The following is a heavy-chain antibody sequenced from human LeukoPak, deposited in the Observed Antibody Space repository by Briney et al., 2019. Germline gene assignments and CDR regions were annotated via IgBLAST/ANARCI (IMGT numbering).Heavy chain of an antibody. CDR1: GGSISSYY. V-gene: IGHV4-59*01. D-gene: IGHD3-3*01. Sequence: SETLSLTCTVSGGSISSYYWSWIRQPPGKGLEWIGYIYYSGSTNYNPSLKSRVTISVDTSKNQFSLKLSSVTAAATAVYYCARVTYYDFWSGSKTATFDYWGQGTLVTVSS. J-gene: IGHJ4*02. CDR3: ARVTYYDFWSGSKTATFDY. CDR2: IYYSGST.